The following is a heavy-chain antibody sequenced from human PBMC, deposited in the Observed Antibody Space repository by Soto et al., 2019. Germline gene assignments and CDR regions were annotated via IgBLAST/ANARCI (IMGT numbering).Heavy chain of an antibody. Sequence: QVQLVQSGAEVKKPGSSVKVSCKASGGTFSSYAISWVRQAPGQGLEWMGGIIPIFGTANYAQKFQGRVTITADKSTSTAYRELSSLRSEDTAVYYCARLRYGGNSRHYYGMDVWGQGTTVTVSS. CDR3: ARLRYGGNSRHYYGMDV. CDR2: IIPIFGTA. V-gene: IGHV1-69*06. J-gene: IGHJ6*02. D-gene: IGHD2-21*02. CDR1: GGTFSSYA.